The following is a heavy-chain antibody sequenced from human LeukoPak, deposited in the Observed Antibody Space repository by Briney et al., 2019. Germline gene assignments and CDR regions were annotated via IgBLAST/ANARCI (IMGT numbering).Heavy chain of an antibody. CDR1: GFNIYTYT. J-gene: IGHJ4*02. Sequence: GGSLRLSCDASGFNIYTYTMYWVRQAPGQGLEWVAGIRNSDGVTYYADSVRGRFTISTDNSKNTLYLQMNSLRAEDTAVYYCAKLSSSWYEFPYYFDYWGQGTLVTVSS. D-gene: IGHD6-13*01. V-gene: IGHV3-23*01. CDR2: IRNSDGVT. CDR3: AKLSSSWYEFPYYFDY.